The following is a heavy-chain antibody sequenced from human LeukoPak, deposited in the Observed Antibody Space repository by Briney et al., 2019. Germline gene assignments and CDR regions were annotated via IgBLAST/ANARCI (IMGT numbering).Heavy chain of an antibody. V-gene: IGHV3-23*01. CDR1: GFTFSSYA. J-gene: IGHJ3*02. Sequence: PGGSLRLSCAASGFTFSSYAMSWVRQAPGKGLEWVSAISGSGDSTYYADSVKGRFTISRDNSKNTLFLQMNSLRDADTAVYYAVGQYGFDIWGQGTMVTVSS. CDR2: ISGSGDST. CDR3: VGQYGFDI.